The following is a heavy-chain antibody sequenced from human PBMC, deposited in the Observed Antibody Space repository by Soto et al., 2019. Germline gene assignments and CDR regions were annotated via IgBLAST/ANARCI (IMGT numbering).Heavy chain of an antibody. CDR3: ARDYRWMAGITGTFDY. D-gene: IGHD1-20*01. Sequence: PGGSLRLSCAASGFTFSSYGMHWVRQAPGKGLEWVAVIWYDGSNKYYADSVKGRFTISRDNSKNTLYLQMNSLRAEDTAVYYCARDYRWMAGITGTFDYWGQGTLVTVSS. CDR2: IWYDGSNK. J-gene: IGHJ4*02. CDR1: GFTFSSYG. V-gene: IGHV3-33*01.